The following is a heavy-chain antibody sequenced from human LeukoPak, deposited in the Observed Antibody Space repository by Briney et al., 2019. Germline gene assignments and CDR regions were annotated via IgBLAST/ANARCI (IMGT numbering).Heavy chain of an antibody. V-gene: IGHV1-2*02. Sequence: GASVKVSCKASGYTFTGYYMHWVRQAPGQGLEWMGWINPNSGGTNYAQKFQGRVTMTRDTSISTAYMELSRLRSDDTAVYYCARETLPIYCSSTSCYHNWFDPRGQGTLVTVSS. D-gene: IGHD2-2*01. CDR1: GYTFTGYY. CDR2: INPNSGGT. J-gene: IGHJ5*02. CDR3: ARETLPIYCSSTSCYHNWFDP.